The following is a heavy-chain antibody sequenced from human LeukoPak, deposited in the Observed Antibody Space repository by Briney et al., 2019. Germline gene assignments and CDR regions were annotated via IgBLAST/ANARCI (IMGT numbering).Heavy chain of an antibody. CDR2: IYTSGST. V-gene: IGHV4-4*07. CDR1: GGSISSDF. J-gene: IGHJ3*02. Sequence: SETLSLTCTVSGGSISSDFWSWIRQPAGKGLEWIGRIYTSGSTNYNPSLKSRVTMSVDTSKNQFSLKLSSVTAADTAVYYCARRGGWLVKSGAFDIWGQGTMVTVSS. CDR3: ARRGGWLVKSGAFDI. D-gene: IGHD6-19*01.